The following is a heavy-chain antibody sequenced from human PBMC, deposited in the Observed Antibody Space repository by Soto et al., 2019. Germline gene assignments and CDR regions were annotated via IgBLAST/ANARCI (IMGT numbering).Heavy chain of an antibody. V-gene: IGHV1-69*13. CDR1: GGTFSSYA. Sequence: GASVKVSCKASGGTFSSYAISLVRQAPGQGLEWMGGIIPIFGTANYAQRFQGRVTITADESTSTAYMELSSLRSEDTAVYYCARDVDTVRAGAFDIWGQGTMVTVSS. CDR2: IIPIFGTA. CDR3: ARDVDTVRAGAFDI. J-gene: IGHJ3*02. D-gene: IGHD5-18*01.